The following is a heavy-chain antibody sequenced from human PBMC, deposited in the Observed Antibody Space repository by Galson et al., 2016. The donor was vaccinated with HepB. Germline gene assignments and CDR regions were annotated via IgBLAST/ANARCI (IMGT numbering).Heavy chain of an antibody. J-gene: IGHJ6*02. V-gene: IGHV3-9*01. D-gene: IGHD3-16*01. Sequence: SLRLSCAASGFNFGDYAMHWVRQAPGKGLEWVSGISWHSIPLGYGDSVKGRFTISRDNSKNTLFLQMNSLRPDDSAVYYCARDLITGMKDHHYAMDVWGPGTTVTVSS. CDR3: ARDLITGMKDHHYAMDV. CDR1: GFNFGDYA. CDR2: ISWHSIPL.